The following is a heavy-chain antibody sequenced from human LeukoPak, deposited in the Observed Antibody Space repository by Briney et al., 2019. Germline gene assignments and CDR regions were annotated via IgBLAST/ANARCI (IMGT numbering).Heavy chain of an antibody. CDR1: GDSINGYY. D-gene: IGHD3-22*01. CDR2: IYYNGNT. V-gene: IGHV4-59*08. Sequence: SETLSLICIVSGDSINGYYWTWIRQPPGKGLEWIGNIYYNGNTNYNPSLKSRVTISVDTSKNQFSLRLTSVTAADTAIYYCARLGGYYDYWGQRTLVTVSS. CDR3: ARLGGYYDY. J-gene: IGHJ4*02.